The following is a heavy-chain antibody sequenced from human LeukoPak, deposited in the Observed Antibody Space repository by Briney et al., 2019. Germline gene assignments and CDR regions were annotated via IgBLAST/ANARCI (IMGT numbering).Heavy chain of an antibody. V-gene: IGHV3-11*01. Sequence: PGGSLRLSCAASEFTFSDHYMTWIRQSPGEGLEWISYISPSAYSTYYADSVEGRFSISRDNAKYSLYLQMNSLRVEDTAIYYCARGKRRFDIWGQGTLVTVSS. CDR2: ISPSAYST. CDR1: EFTFSDHY. J-gene: IGHJ4*02. CDR3: ARGKRRFDI.